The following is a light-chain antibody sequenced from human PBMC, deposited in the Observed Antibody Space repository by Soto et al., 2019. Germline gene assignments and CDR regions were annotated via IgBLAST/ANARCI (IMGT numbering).Light chain of an antibody. Sequence: QSVLTQSPSVSEAPRLTVTISCSGSSSNIGKYAVNWYQQLPGKAPKLLIYYDDLVPSGVSDRFSASKSGTSASLAISGLQSEDEADYYCAAWDDSRNALVFGRGTKVTVL. CDR1: SSNIGKYA. V-gene: IGLV1-36*01. CDR2: YDD. J-gene: IGLJ2*01. CDR3: AAWDDSRNALV.